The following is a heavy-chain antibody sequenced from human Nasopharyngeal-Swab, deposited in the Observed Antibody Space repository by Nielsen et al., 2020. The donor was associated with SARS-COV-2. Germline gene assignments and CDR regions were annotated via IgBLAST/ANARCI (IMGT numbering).Heavy chain of an antibody. CDR1: GGSIRSYY. CDR2: IYTSGST. CDR3: ARDQKLWFGESADYYYYGMDV. Sequence: SETLSLTCTVSGGSIRSYYWSWIRQPAGKGMEWIRRIYTSGSTNYNPSLKSRVTMSVDTSKNKFSLMLSSVIAADTAVYYCARDQKLWFGESADYYYYGMDVWGQGTTVTVSS. D-gene: IGHD3-10*01. V-gene: IGHV4-4*07. J-gene: IGHJ6*02.